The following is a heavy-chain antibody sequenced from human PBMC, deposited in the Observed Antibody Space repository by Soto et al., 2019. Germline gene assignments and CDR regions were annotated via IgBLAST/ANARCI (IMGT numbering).Heavy chain of an antibody. CDR1: GYTFTSYD. D-gene: IGHD7-27*01. CDR2: INPNSGNT. J-gene: IGHJ4*01. V-gene: IGHV1-8*01. Sequence: QVQLVQSGAEVKKPGASVKVSCKASGYTFTSYDINWVGQATGQGLEWMGWINPNSGNTASANPFQGKLTTTRNTSISTAYIELSSLRSEDTAVYDWAREAAALGNDYWGHGTLVTVSS. CDR3: AREAAALGNDY.